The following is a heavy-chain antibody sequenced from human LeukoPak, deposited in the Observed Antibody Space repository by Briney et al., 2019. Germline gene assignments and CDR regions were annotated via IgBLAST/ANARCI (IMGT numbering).Heavy chain of an antibody. CDR2: ISAYNGNT. V-gene: IGHV1-18*01. J-gene: IGHJ4*02. CDR1: GYTFNLYG. CDR3: ARGGRYFDWLLSPDFDY. Sequence: ASVTVSCTSSGYTFNLYGVSWVRQAPGQGLEWMGWISAYNGNTNYAQKPQGRVTMTTDTSTSTAYMELRSLRSDDTAVYYCARGGRYFDWLLSPDFDYWGQGTLVTVSS. D-gene: IGHD3-9*01.